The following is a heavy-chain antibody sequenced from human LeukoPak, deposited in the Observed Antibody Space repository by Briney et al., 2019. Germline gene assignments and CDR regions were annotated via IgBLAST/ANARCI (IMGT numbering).Heavy chain of an antibody. CDR2: IYYSGST. J-gene: IGHJ4*02. Sequence: SETLSLTCTVSGGSFSSYYWSWIRQPPGKGLEWIGSIYYSGSTDYNPSLKSRVTISVDTSKNQFSLKLSSVTAADTAVYYCAKDGDCSGGSCYEDYFDYWGQGTLVTVSS. CDR1: GGSFSSYY. V-gene: IGHV4-59*01. D-gene: IGHD2-15*01. CDR3: AKDGDCSGGSCYEDYFDY.